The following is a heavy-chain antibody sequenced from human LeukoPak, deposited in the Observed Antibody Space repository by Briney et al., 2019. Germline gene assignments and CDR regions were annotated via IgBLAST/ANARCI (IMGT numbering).Heavy chain of an antibody. J-gene: IGHJ5*02. D-gene: IGHD3-10*01. V-gene: IGHV1-2*02. CDR1: GGTFSSYA. CDR3: ARGWFGELFQLLYNWFVP. Sequence: ASVKVSCKASGGTFSSYAISWVRQAPGQGLEWMGWINPNSGGTNYAQKFQGRVTMTRDTSISTAYMELSRLRSDDTAVYYCARGWFGELFQLLYNWFVPWGQGTLVTVSS. CDR2: INPNSGGT.